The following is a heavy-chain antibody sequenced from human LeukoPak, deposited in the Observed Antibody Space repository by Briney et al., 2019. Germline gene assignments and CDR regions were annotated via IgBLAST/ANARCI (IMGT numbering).Heavy chain of an antibody. CDR2: IYHTGST. CDR1: GGSISSYY. CDR3: ARAGGRITMVRGVIMNHWYFDL. Sequence: SETLSLTCTVSGGSISSYYWSWIRQPPGKGLEWIGYIYHTGSTSYNPSLKGRVTISVDTSKNQFSLKLSSVTAADTAVYYCARAGGRITMVRGVIMNHWYFDLWGRGTLVTVSS. V-gene: IGHV4-59*08. J-gene: IGHJ2*01. D-gene: IGHD3-10*01.